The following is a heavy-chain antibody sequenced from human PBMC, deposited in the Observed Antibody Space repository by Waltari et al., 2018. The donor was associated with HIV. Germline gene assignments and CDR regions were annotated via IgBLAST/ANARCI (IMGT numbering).Heavy chain of an antibody. J-gene: IGHJ6*02. D-gene: IGHD2-15*01. CDR1: GGSTSSYY. CDR2: IYTSGST. V-gene: IGHV4-4*07. Sequence: QVQLQESGPGLVKPSANLSLTCTVPGGSTSSYYRSWLRQPAGKGLEWIGRIYTSGSTNYNPSLKSRVTMSVDTSKNQFSLKLSSVTAADTAVYYCARDEGTPHYYYYYGMDVWGQGTTVTVSS. CDR3: ARDEGTPHYYYYYGMDV.